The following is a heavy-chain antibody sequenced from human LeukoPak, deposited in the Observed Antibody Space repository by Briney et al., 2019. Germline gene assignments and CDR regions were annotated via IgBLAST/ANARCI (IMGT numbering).Heavy chain of an antibody. J-gene: IGHJ4*02. CDR3: AKRYCGGDCYHGVDY. CDR1: GFTFSSYA. CDR2: ISGSGGST. V-gene: IGHV3-23*01. Sequence: GGSLRLSCAASGFTFSSYAMSWVRLAPGKGLEWVASISGSGGSTSYVDSVKGRFTISRDNSKNTLYLQMNSLRAEDTAVYYCAKRYCGGDCYHGVDYWGQGTLVTVSS. D-gene: IGHD2-21*02.